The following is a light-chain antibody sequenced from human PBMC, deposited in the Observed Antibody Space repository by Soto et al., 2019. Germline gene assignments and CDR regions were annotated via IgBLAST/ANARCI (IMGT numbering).Light chain of an antibody. Sequence: EIVMTQSPATLSVSPGERATLSCRASQSVSSNLAWYQQKPGQAPRLLIYGASTRATDIPARFSGNGSGTEFTLTISSLQSEDFAVYYCQQYNNWSLTFGGGTKVDIK. J-gene: IGKJ4*01. CDR1: QSVSSN. CDR3: QQYNNWSLT. V-gene: IGKV3-15*01. CDR2: GAS.